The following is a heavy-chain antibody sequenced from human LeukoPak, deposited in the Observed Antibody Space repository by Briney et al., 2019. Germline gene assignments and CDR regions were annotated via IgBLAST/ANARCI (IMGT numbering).Heavy chain of an antibody. V-gene: IGHV4-39*07. Sequence: PSETLSLTCTVSGGSISSSSYYWGWIRQPPGKGLEWFGSIYYSGSTNYTPSLKSRVTISVDTSKNQFSLKLSSVTAADTAVYYCARANYDSRVQFDYWGQGNLVTVSS. D-gene: IGHD3-22*01. CDR3: ARANYDSRVQFDY. CDR2: IYYSGST. J-gene: IGHJ4*02. CDR1: GGSISSSSYY.